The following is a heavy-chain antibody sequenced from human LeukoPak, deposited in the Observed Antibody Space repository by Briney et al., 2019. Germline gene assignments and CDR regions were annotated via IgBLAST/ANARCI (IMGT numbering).Heavy chain of an antibody. Sequence: GASLRLSCAASGFTFSTYSMNWVRQAPGKGLEWVSSISSSGSYIYYADSVKGRFTISRDNAKNSLYLQMNSLRAEDTAVYYCAKDGNRYSSGWYYFDYWGQGTLVTVSS. CDR3: AKDGNRYSSGWYYFDY. J-gene: IGHJ4*02. CDR1: GFTFSTYS. V-gene: IGHV3-21*04. D-gene: IGHD6-19*01. CDR2: ISSSGSYI.